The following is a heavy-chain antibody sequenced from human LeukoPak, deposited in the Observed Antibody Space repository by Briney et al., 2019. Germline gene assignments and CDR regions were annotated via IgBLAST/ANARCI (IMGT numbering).Heavy chain of an antibody. CDR1: GGTFSSYT. J-gene: IGHJ4*02. CDR2: IIPILGIA. V-gene: IGHV1-69*02. Sequence: SVKVSCKASGGTFSSYTISWVRQAPGQGLEWMGRIIPILGIANYAQKFQGRVTMTIDTSTTTAYLDLGSLTSDDTAMYYCAKGGTMVPTIDYWGQGTLVTVSS. D-gene: IGHD1-14*01. CDR3: AKGGTMVPTIDY.